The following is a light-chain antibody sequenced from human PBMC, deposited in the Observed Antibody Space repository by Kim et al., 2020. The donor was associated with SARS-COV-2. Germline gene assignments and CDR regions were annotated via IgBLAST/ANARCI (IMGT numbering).Light chain of an antibody. CDR3: QQLNSDPLT. V-gene: IGKV1-9*01. J-gene: IGKJ4*01. CDR1: QGISSY. CDR2: AAS. Sequence: DIQLTQSPSFLSASVGDRVTITCRASQGISSYLAWYQQKSGKAPKLLIYAASTLLGGVPSRFSGSGSGTEFTLTISSLQPEDFATYSCQQLNSDPLTFGGGTKVDIK.